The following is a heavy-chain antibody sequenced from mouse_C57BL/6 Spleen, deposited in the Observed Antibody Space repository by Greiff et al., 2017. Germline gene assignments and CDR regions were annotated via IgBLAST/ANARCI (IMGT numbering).Heavy chain of an antibody. D-gene: IGHD1-1*01. CDR1: GYTFTDYN. V-gene: IGHV1-18*01. CDR3: ARRWTTVVARYFDV. Sequence: EVKLQQSGPELVKPGASVKIPCKASGYTFTDYNMDWVKQSHGKSLEWIGDINPNNGGTIYNQKFKGKATLTVDKSSSTAYMELRSLTSEDTAVYYCARRWTTVVARYFDVWGTGTTVTVSS. CDR2: INPNNGGT. J-gene: IGHJ1*03.